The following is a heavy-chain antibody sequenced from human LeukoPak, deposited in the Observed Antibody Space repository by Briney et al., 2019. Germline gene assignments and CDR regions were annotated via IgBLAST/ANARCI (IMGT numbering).Heavy chain of an antibody. CDR1: GFTFSSYS. Sequence: PGGSLRLSCAASGFTFSSYSMNWVGQAPGKGLEWVSSISSSSSYIYYADSVKGRFTISRDNAKNSLYLQMNSLRAEDTAVYYCARNPQGVIDYWGQGTLVTVSS. CDR3: ARNPQGVIDY. V-gene: IGHV3-21*01. CDR2: ISSSSSYI. J-gene: IGHJ4*02. D-gene: IGHD3-16*01.